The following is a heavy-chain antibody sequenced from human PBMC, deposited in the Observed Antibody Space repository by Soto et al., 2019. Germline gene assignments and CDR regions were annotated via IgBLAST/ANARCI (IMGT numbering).Heavy chain of an antibody. V-gene: IGHV3-74*01. D-gene: IGHD2-2*01. J-gene: IGHJ3*02. CDR3: ARYCSSTSCYALDAFDI. CDR2: INTDGSRT. CDR1: GFTFSYHW. Sequence: GGSLRLSCAASGFTFSYHWMHWVRQAPGKGLEWVSRINTDGSRTSFADSVQGRFTISRDNAKNTLHLQMNSLRAEDTAVYYCARYCSSTSCYALDAFDIWGQGTMVTVSS.